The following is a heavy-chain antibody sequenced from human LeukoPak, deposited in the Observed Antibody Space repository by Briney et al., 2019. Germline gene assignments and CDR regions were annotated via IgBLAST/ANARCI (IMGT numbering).Heavy chain of an antibody. CDR2: ISGSDGST. Sequence: PGESLRLSCAASGFTFSSYAMTWVRQAPDKGLEWVSAISGSDGSTYYADSVKGRFTISRDDSHNTLYLQMNSLSAEDTAVYYCAKVETSGGANCYALDYWGQGTLVTVSS. CDR1: GFTFSSYA. D-gene: IGHD2-2*01. J-gene: IGHJ4*02. CDR3: AKVETSGGANCYALDY. V-gene: IGHV3-23*01.